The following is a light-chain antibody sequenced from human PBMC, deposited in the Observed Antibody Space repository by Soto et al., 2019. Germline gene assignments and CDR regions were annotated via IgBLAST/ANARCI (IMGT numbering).Light chain of an antibody. Sequence: EIVLTQSPATLSLSPGERATLSCRASQSINNYLGWYQQKPGQAPRPLIYDASNRATGIPARFSGSGSGTDFTITISSLEPEDFAVYYCQEYYNWPPCTFGQGTKVDIK. CDR1: QSINNY. V-gene: IGKV3-11*01. CDR2: DAS. J-gene: IGKJ1*01. CDR3: QEYYNWPPCT.